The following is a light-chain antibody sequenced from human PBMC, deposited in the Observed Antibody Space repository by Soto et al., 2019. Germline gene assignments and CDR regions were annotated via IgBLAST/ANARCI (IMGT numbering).Light chain of an antibody. V-gene: IGLV2-14*01. Sequence: QSALTQPASVSGSPGQSITISCTGTSSDVGGYNYVSWYQQHPGKAPKLMIYDVSNRPSGLSNRFSGSKSGNTASLTISGLQADDEADYYCSSYTSSSTLVFGGGTKLTVL. J-gene: IGLJ2*01. CDR1: SSDVGGYNY. CDR2: DVS. CDR3: SSYTSSSTLV.